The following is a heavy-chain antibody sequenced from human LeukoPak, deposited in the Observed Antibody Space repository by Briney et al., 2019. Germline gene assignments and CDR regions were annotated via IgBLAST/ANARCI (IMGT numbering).Heavy chain of an antibody. J-gene: IGHJ4*02. D-gene: IGHD6-19*01. CDR3: ARDGGYTSGWFD. V-gene: IGHV4-59*01. CDR1: SGSISIYY. CDR2: IYYSGST. Sequence: ETLSLTCTVCSGSISIYYWRWMRQPPGKGLVWIGYIYYSGSTNYNPSLKSRVTISLDTSKNQFSLKLSSVAAADTAVYYCARDGGYTSGWFDWGQGTLVTVSS.